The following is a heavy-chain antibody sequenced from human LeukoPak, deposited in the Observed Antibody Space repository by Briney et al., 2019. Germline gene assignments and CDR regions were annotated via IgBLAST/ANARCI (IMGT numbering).Heavy chain of an antibody. CDR2: IYYSGST. Sequence: SETLSLTCTVSGGSISNYYWSWIRQPPGKGLEGIGYIYYSGSTDYNPSLKSRVTISVDTSKNQFSLKLSSVTAADTAVYYCARGNMITFGGVAYWGQGTLVTVSS. V-gene: IGHV4-59*08. J-gene: IGHJ4*02. CDR3: ARGNMITFGGVAY. CDR1: GGSISNYY. D-gene: IGHD3-16*01.